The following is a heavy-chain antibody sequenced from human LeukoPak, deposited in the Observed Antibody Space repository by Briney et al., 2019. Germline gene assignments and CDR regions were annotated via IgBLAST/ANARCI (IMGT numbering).Heavy chain of an antibody. CDR2: ISDSGGNT. J-gene: IGHJ4*02. CDR1: GFTFSSYA. D-gene: IGHD1-26*01. Sequence: PGGSLRLSCAASGFTFSSYAMSWVRQALGKGLEWVSAISDSGGNTYYADSVKGRFTISRDNSKNTLYLQMNSLRAEDTAVYFCAKGGSRGATPYYFDYWGQGTLVTVSS. V-gene: IGHV3-23*01. CDR3: AKGGSRGATPYYFDY.